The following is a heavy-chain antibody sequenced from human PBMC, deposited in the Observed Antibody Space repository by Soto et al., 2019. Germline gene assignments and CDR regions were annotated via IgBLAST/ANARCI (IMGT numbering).Heavy chain of an antibody. D-gene: IGHD3-10*01. CDR2: IYSGGST. J-gene: IGHJ5*02. CDR1: GFTVSSNY. Sequence: EVQLVESGGGLVQPGGSLRLSCAASGFTVSSNYMSWVRQAPGKGLEWVSVIYSGGSTYYADSVKGRFTISRDNSKNTLYLQMHSLRAEDTAVYYCARDYHGSGSYYSSGYNWFDPWGQGTLVTVSS. CDR3: ARDYHGSGSYYSSGYNWFDP. V-gene: IGHV3-66*01.